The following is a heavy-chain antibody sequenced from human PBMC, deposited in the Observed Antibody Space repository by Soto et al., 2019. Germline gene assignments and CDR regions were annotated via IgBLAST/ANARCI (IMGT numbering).Heavy chain of an antibody. CDR1: GYTLTELS. Sequence: GASVKVSCRVAGYTLTELSMHWVRQAPGKGLEGMGGFDPEDVATVYAQKIQGRVTMTEKTSTDTDYMELSRLRSEDAVVYYCETGSSSWYYFDYWGQGTLVTVSS. J-gene: IGHJ4*02. CDR3: ETGSSSWYYFDY. D-gene: IGHD6-13*01. CDR2: FDPEDVAT. V-gene: IGHV1-24*01.